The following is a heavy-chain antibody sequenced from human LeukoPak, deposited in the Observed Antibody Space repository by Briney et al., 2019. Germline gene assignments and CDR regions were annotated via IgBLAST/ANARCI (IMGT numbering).Heavy chain of an antibody. CDR3: ARERTTYCSGGSCQIDAFDI. V-gene: IGHV4-30-4*01. D-gene: IGHD2-15*01. J-gene: IGHJ3*02. CDR2: IYYSGST. CDR1: GGSISSGDYY. Sequence: PSETLSLTCTVSGGSISSGDYYWSWLRQPPGQGLEWIGYIYYSGSTYYNPSLKSRVTISVDTSKNQFSLKLSSVTAADTAVYYCARERTTYCSGGSCQIDAFDIWGQGTMVTVSS.